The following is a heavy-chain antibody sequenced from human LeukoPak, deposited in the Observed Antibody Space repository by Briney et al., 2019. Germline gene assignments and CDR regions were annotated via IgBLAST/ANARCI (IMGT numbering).Heavy chain of an antibody. J-gene: IGHJ4*02. D-gene: IGHD2-2*02. Sequence: PGGSLRLSCAASGFTFSDYYMSWIRQAPGKGLEWVSYISSSGSTIYYADSVKGRFTISRDNAKNSLYLQMNSLRAEDTAAYYCARGPYCSSTSCYSQVVWGQGTLVTVSS. V-gene: IGHV3-11*04. CDR3: ARGPYCSSTSCYSQVV. CDR1: GFTFSDYY. CDR2: ISSSGSTI.